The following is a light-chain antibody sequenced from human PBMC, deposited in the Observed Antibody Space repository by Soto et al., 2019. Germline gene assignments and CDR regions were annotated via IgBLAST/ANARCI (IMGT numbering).Light chain of an antibody. CDR1: QSVGRNY. Sequence: EIVLTQSPGTLSLSPGESATLSCRASQSVGRNYLAWFQHKPDQAPRLLIYDASNRATGVPDRFSGSGSGTDFTLSVTRLETEDFAVYSCHQYAVSPLTFGGGTTVEIK. CDR3: HQYAVSPLT. CDR2: DAS. J-gene: IGKJ4*01. V-gene: IGKV3-20*01.